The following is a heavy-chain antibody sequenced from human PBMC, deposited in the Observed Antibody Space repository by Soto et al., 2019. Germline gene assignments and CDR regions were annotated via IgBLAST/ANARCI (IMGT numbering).Heavy chain of an antibody. D-gene: IGHD3-22*01. CDR3: AKYQPMTQPRPYFDY. Sequence: EVQLLESGGDLIQPGGSLRRSCAASGFTFSSYAMSWIREAPGKGLGWVSAISSSGGSTFYADSVKGRFTISRDNSRNTLYLQMNSLRAEDTAIYYCAKYQPMTQPRPYFDYWVQGTLVTVSS. V-gene: IGHV3-23*01. CDR1: GFTFSSYA. J-gene: IGHJ4*02. CDR2: ISSSGGST.